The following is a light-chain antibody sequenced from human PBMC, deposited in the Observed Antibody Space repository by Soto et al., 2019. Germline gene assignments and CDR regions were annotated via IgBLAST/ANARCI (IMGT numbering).Light chain of an antibody. V-gene: IGKV1-17*01. CDR3: LQPNCYPFP. CDR2: AAS. Sequence: DIQMPPSPSSLSASVGDRVTITCRASQAIINDLGWYQDKPGKAPKRLIYAASSLPSGVPSRFSGSGSGTEFTLAISSLQPEDFATYYCLQPNCYPFPFAQGTRLEIK. CDR1: QAIIND. J-gene: IGKJ5*01.